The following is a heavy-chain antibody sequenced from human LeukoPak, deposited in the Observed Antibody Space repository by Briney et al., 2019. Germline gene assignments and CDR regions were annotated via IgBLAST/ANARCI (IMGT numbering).Heavy chain of an antibody. D-gene: IGHD3-10*01. Sequence: PSETLSLTCTVSGGSISSYYWSWIRQPPGKGLEWIGYIYYSGSTRYNPSLESRVTISVDASKNQISLQLTSVTAADTALYYCAREYNFGSGSPYHYYGLDVWGQGTTVTVSS. J-gene: IGHJ6*02. CDR2: IYYSGST. CDR1: GGSISSYY. V-gene: IGHV4-59*01. CDR3: AREYNFGSGSPYHYYGLDV.